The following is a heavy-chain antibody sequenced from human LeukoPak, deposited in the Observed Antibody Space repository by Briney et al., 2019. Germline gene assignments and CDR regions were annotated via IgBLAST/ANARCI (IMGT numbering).Heavy chain of an antibody. CDR2: IYYSGST. D-gene: IGHD3-10*01. CDR3: ARSSYYYGADAFDI. V-gene: IGHV4-39*07. Sequence: SETLSLTCTVSGGSISSSSYYWGWIRQPPGKGLEWIGSIYYSGSTYYNPSLKSRVTISVDTSKKQFSLKLSSVTAADTAVYYCARSSYYYGADAFDIWGQGTMVTVSS. J-gene: IGHJ3*02. CDR1: GGSISSSSYY.